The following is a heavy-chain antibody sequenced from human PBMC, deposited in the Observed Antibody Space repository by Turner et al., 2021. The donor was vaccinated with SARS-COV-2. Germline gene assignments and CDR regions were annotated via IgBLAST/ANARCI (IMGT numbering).Heavy chain of an antibody. CDR2: ISSSSSYI. J-gene: IGHJ3*02. Sequence: EVQLVESGGGLVKPGGSLRLSCAASGFTFSSYTMNWVRQAPGKGLEWVSSISSSSSYIYYADSVKGRFTISRDNAKNSLYLQMNSLRAEDTAVYYCARWGPNYYDSSGYYPDAFDIWGQGTMVTVSS. CDR1: GFTFSSYT. CDR3: ARWGPNYYDSSGYYPDAFDI. V-gene: IGHV3-21*01. D-gene: IGHD3-22*01.